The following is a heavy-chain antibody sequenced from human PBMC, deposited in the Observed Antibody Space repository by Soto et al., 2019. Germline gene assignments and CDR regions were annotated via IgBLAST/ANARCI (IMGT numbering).Heavy chain of an antibody. CDR3: AKIPKPMGSGSYDYSDY. V-gene: IGHV3-23*01. CDR1: GFTFSTYA. CDR2: ISGSGGST. Sequence: EVQLLESGGGLVQPGGSLRLSCAASGFTFSTYAMSWVRQAPGKGLEWVSAISGSGGSTYYADSVTGRFTISRDNSKNTLYLQMDGLGAEDAAVYYCAKIPKPMGSGSYDYSDYWGQGTLVTVSS. J-gene: IGHJ4*02. D-gene: IGHD6-19*01.